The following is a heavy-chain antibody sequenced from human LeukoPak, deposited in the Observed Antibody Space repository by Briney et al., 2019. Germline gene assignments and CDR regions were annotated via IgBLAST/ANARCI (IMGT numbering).Heavy chain of an antibody. CDR2: ISSGSSYI. J-gene: IGHJ4*02. V-gene: IGHV3-21*05. Sequence: GGSLRLSCAASGFTFSSYEMNWVRQAPGKGLEWVSYISSGSSYIYYADSLKGRFTISRDNAKNSLYLQMNSLRAEDTAVYYCARGPLPDYWGQGTLVTVSS. CDR3: ARGPLPDY. CDR1: GFTFSSYE.